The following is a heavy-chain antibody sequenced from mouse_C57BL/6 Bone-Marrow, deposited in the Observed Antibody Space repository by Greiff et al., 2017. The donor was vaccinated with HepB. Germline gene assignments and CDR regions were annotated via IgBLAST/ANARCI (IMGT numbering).Heavy chain of an antibody. J-gene: IGHJ2*01. D-gene: IGHD1-1*01. CDR3: AREDSFITTVVATDYFDY. CDR2: IDPSDSYT. CDR1: GYTFTSYW. Sequence: QVQLQQPGAELVKPGASVKLSCKASGYTFTSYWMQWVKQRPGQGLEWIGAIDPSDSYTNYNQKFKGKATLTVDTSSSTAYMQLSSLTSEDSAVYYCAREDSFITTVVATDYFDYWGQGTTLTVSS. V-gene: IGHV1-50*01.